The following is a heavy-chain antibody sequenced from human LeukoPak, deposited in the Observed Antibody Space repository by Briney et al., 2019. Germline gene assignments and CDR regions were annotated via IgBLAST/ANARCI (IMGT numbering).Heavy chain of an antibody. V-gene: IGHV4-34*01. J-gene: IGHJ5*02. Sequence: SETLSLTCAVYGGSFSGYYWSWIRQPPGKGLEWIGEINHSGSTNYNPSLKSRATISVDTSKNQISLKLRSVTAADTAVYYCARHRGCSGGSCYSWFDPWGQGTLVTVSS. D-gene: IGHD2-15*01. CDR3: ARHRGCSGGSCYSWFDP. CDR1: GGSFSGYY. CDR2: INHSGST.